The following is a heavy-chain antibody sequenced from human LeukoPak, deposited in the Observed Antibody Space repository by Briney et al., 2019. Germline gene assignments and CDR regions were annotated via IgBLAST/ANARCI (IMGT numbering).Heavy chain of an antibody. J-gene: IGHJ4*01. CDR3: ARESGDTRMVNSFDY. CDR1: GDSISSFSYY. V-gene: IGHV4-39*07. CDR2: ILFSGAT. Sequence: ETLSLTCIVSGDSISSFSYYWAWIRQPPGKGLEWIGSILFSGATYYNPSLKTRVIMSVDTSKNNFSLKLTSVTAADTAVYFCARESGDTRMVNSFDYWGRGTLITVSS. D-gene: IGHD5-18*01.